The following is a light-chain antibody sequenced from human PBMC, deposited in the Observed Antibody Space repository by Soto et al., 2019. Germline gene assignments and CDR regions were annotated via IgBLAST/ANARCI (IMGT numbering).Light chain of an antibody. CDR3: QKYNSAPLT. V-gene: IGKV1-27*01. J-gene: IGKJ4*01. Sequence: DIQMTQSPSSLSASLGDRVTITCRASQGIGGYLAWFQQKPGNAPKLLIYAASTLQSGVPSRFSGSGSGTDFTLTVSSLQPEDAATYYCQKYNSAPLTFGGGTRVEIK. CDR2: AAS. CDR1: QGIGGY.